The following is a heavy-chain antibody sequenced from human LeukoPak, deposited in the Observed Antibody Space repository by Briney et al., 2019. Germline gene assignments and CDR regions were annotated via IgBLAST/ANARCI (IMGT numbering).Heavy chain of an antibody. J-gene: IGHJ4*02. CDR3: AKDLYQLPIPLFYFDY. D-gene: IGHD2-2*01. Sequence: GGSLRLSCAASGFTFSSYAMHWVRQAPGKGLEWVAVISYDGSNKYYADSVKGRFTISRDNSKNTLYLQMNSLRAEDTAVYYCAKDLYQLPIPLFYFDYWGQGTLVTVSS. CDR2: ISYDGSNK. CDR1: GFTFSSYA. V-gene: IGHV3-30-3*01.